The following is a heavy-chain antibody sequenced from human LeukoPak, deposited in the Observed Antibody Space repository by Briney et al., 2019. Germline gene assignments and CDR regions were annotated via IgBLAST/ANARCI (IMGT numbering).Heavy chain of an antibody. Sequence: PGGSLRLSCAASGFTFSSYGMHWVRQAPGKGLEWVAVISYDGSNKYYADSVKGRFTISRDNSKNTLYLQMNSLRAEDTAVYYCAKDGCIGGDCRDYYYYYGMDVWGQGTTVTVSS. V-gene: IGHV3-30*18. D-gene: IGHD2-21*02. CDR2: ISYDGSNK. J-gene: IGHJ6*02. CDR3: AKDGCIGGDCRDYYYYYGMDV. CDR1: GFTFSSYG.